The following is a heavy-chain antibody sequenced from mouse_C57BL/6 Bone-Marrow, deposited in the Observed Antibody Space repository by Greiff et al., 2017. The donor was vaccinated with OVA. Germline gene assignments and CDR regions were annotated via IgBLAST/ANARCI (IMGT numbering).Heavy chain of an antibody. CDR1: GFTFSSYG. D-gene: IGHD6-5*01. V-gene: IGHV5-6*02. CDR3: ASRPIYYAMDY. CDR2: ISSGGSYT. Sequence: EVKLMESGGDLVKPGGSLKLSCAASGFTFSSYGMSWVRQTPDKRLEWVATISSGGSYTYYPDSVKGRFTISRDNAKNTLYLQMSSLKSEDTAMYYCASRPIYYAMDYWGQGTSVTVSS. J-gene: IGHJ4*01.